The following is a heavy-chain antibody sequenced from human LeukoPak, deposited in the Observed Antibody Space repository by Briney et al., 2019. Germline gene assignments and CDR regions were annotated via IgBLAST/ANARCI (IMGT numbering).Heavy chain of an antibody. Sequence: PGGSLRLSCAASGFTFSSYEMNWVRQAPGKGLEWVSYTSSSGSSIYYADSVKGRFTISRDNAKNSPYLQMNSLRAEDTAVYYCATYASSWYLDYWGQGTLVTVSS. CDR2: TSSSGSSI. V-gene: IGHV3-48*03. CDR3: ATYASSWYLDY. CDR1: GFTFSSYE. J-gene: IGHJ4*02. D-gene: IGHD6-13*01.